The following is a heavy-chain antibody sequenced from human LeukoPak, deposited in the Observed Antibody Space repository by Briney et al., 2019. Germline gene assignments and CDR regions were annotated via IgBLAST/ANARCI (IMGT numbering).Heavy chain of an antibody. CDR1: GFTFSNAW. CDR2: IKSKTDGGTP. Sequence: PGGSLRLSCAASGFTFSNAWMSWVRQAPGKGLEWVGRIKSKTDGGTPDYAAPVKGRFTISRDDSKNTLYLLMNSLKTEDTAVYYCTTEGGWSFYFDYWGQGTLVTVSS. D-gene: IGHD2-15*01. J-gene: IGHJ4*02. CDR3: TTEGGWSFYFDY. V-gene: IGHV3-15*01.